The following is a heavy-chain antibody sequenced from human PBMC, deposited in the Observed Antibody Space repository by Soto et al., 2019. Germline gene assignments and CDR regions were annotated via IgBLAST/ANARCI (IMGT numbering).Heavy chain of an antibody. CDR3: ATPRPYSSARNYSSYGMDV. J-gene: IGHJ6*02. CDR2: ISYDGSNK. V-gene: IGHV3-30-3*01. CDR1: VFTFSSYA. D-gene: IGHD6-25*01. Sequence: PGGSLRLSCAASVFTFSSYAMHCVRHSPGKWLEWVAVISYDGSNKYYADSVKGRFTISRDNSKNTLYLQMNSLRAEDTAVYYCATPRPYSSARNYSSYGMDVWDQQTTVTVSS.